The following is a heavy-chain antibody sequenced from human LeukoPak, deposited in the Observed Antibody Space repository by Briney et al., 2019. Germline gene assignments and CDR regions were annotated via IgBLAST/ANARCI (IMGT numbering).Heavy chain of an antibody. CDR1: GFTFSRYA. CDR2: ISYDANIGCNK. J-gene: IGHJ4*02. V-gene: IGHV3-30-3*01. Sequence: PGGSLRLSCAASGFTFSRYAMHWVRQAPGKGLEWVALISYDANIGCNKYYADSVKGRFTISRDNSKNTLYLQMNSLRAEDTAVYYCARDGGYDFWSGYYQDYWGQGTLVTVSS. CDR3: ARDGGYDFWSGYYQDY. D-gene: IGHD3-3*01.